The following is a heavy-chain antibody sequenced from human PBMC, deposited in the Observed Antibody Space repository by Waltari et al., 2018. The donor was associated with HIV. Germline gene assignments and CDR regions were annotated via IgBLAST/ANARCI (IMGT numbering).Heavy chain of an antibody. V-gene: IGHV4-39*01. CDR3: AGHYLAYYDSSGRRAFDI. J-gene: IGHJ3*02. CDR2: IYYRGGP. D-gene: IGHD3-22*01. Sequence: QLQLQESGPGLGKPSETLSLTCTVSGGSISSSSYYWGWIRQPPGKGLEGIGSIYYRGGPFYHPSLKGPVTISVDTSKNQFFLKLSSVAGGGTALYYCAGHYLAYYDSSGRRAFDIWGQGTIVTVSS. CDR1: GGSISSSSYY.